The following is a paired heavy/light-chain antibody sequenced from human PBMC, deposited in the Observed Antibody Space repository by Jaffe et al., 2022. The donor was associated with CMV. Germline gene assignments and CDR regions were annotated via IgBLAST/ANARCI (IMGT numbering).Light chain of an antibody. CDR3: LLTYTDAWV. CDR2: ETT. CDR1: TGAVTSGHY. V-gene: IGLV7-46*01. J-gene: IGLJ3*02. Sequence: QAVVTQEPSLTVSPGGTVTLTCGSSTGAVTSGHYPYWFQQKPGQAPRTLIYETTNKHSWTPARFSGSLLGGKAALTLSGAQPEDEAEYYCLLTYTDAWVFGGGTKLTVL.
Heavy chain of an antibody. J-gene: IGHJ4*02. V-gene: IGHV3-53*02. Sequence: EVQLVETGGSLIQPGGSLRLSCAASGFTLSAHYMSWVRQAPGKGLEWVSVMYSGGNTYYADSVKGRFTISRDISKNTLFLQMNSLRAEDTAVYHCVKGPWNYWGQGTLVTVSS. CDR3: VKGPWNY. CDR1: GFTLSAHY. D-gene: IGHD3-3*01. CDR2: MYSGGNT.